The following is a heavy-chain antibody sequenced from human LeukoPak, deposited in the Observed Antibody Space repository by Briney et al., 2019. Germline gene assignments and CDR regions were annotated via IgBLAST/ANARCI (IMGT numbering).Heavy chain of an antibody. V-gene: IGHV1-46*01. CDR3: ARGWSYDSSGYYYLGY. J-gene: IGHJ4*02. D-gene: IGHD3-22*01. Sequence: ASVKVSCKASGYTFTSYYMHWVRQAPGQGLEWMGIINPSGGSTSYARKFQGRVTMTRDTSTSTVYMELSGLRSEDTAVFYCARGWSYDSSGYYYLGYWGQGTLVTVSS. CDR2: INPSGGST. CDR1: GYTFTSYY.